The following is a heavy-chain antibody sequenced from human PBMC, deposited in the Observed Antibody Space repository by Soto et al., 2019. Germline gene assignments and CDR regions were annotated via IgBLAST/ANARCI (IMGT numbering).Heavy chain of an antibody. CDR3: AKGYEVSPPVASGWYSNYFYGVDV. CDR1: GFSLSKYG. CDR2: ISQDGSEK. V-gene: IGHV3-30*18. J-gene: IGHJ6*02. D-gene: IGHD6-19*01. Sequence: GGSLRLSCGASGFSLSKYGMHWVRQAPGEGLEWLSIISQDGSEKWYAESVKGRFTISRDNSKNTLYLQMNSLRGDDTAVYYCAKGYEVSPPVASGWYSNYFYGVDVWGRGTTVTVSS.